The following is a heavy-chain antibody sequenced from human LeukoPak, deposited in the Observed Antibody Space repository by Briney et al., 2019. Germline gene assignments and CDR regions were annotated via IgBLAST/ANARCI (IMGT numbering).Heavy chain of an antibody. Sequence: PSETPSLTCTVSGGSISSSSYYWGWIRQPPGKGLEWIGSIYYSGSTYYNPSLKSRVTISVDTSKNQCSLKLSSVTAADTAVYYCARVTAYDGSGYYKYYFDYWGQGTLVTVSS. V-gene: IGHV4-39*01. CDR2: IYYSGST. J-gene: IGHJ4*02. CDR1: GGSISSSSYY. D-gene: IGHD3-22*01. CDR3: ARVTAYDGSGYYKYYFDY.